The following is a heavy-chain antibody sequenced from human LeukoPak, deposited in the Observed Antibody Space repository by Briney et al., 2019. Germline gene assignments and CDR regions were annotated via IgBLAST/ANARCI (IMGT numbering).Heavy chain of an antibody. CDR1: GYTLTDYY. D-gene: IGHD2-2*01. CDR3: ALVVPAVPFDY. V-gene: IGHV1-2*06. Sequence: ASVKVSCKASGYTLTDYYMHWVRQAPGQGLEWMGRINPNSGGTNYAQKLQGRVTMTTDTSTSTAYMELRSLRSDDTAVYYCALVVPAVPFDYWGQGTLVTVSS. CDR2: INPNSGGT. J-gene: IGHJ4*02.